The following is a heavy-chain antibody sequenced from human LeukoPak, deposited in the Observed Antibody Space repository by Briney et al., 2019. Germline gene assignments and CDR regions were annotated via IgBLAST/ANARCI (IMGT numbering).Heavy chain of an antibody. J-gene: IGHJ4*02. CDR1: GFTFSSYG. CDR3: ARDKGDGGWYGDY. D-gene: IGHD6-19*01. Sequence: GGSLRLSCAASGFTFSSYGMHWVRQAPGKGLEWVAFIRYDGSNKYYADSVKGRFTISRDNSKNTLYLQMNSLRAEDTAVYYCARDKGDGGWYGDYWGQGALVTVSS. CDR2: IRYDGSNK. V-gene: IGHV3-30*02.